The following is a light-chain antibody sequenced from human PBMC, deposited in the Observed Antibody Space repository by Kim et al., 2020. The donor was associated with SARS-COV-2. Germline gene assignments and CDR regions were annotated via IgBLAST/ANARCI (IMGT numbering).Light chain of an antibody. Sequence: QSALTQPRSVSGSPGQSVTISCTGTSSDVGGYNYVSWYQQHPGKAPKLLIYDVSKRPSGVPDRFSSSKSGITASLTISGLQAEDEADYSCCSYAGSYTLVFGGGTKLTVL. CDR2: DVS. CDR1: SSDVGGYNY. CDR3: CSYAGSYTLV. J-gene: IGLJ3*02. V-gene: IGLV2-11*01.